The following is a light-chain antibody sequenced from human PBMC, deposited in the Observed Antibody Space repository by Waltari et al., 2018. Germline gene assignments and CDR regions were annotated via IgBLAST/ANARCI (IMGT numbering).Light chain of an antibody. CDR1: SSDVGGYNY. Sequence: QSALTQPRSVSGSPGQSVTISCPGTSSDVGGYNYASWYQQHPGNAPKLIIYDVTNRPSGVPDRFSGSKSGNTASLTISGLQAEDEADYYCCSYAGPYTLIIFGGGTKLTVV. CDR2: DVT. J-gene: IGLJ2*01. CDR3: CSYAGPYTLII. V-gene: IGLV2-11*01.